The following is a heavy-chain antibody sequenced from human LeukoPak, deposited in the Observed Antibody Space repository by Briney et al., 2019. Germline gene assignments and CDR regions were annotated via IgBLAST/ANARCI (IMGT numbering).Heavy chain of an antibody. J-gene: IGHJ4*02. D-gene: IGHD3/OR15-3a*01. CDR3: ARRRDFIDY. Sequence: GGSLRLFCAASGFTLSDYYMSWIRQASGKGLEWVSYSGSRGSTIYYEDYVKGRFAISSDNAKNSLYLQMNSLRAEDTAVYYCARRRDFIDYWGQGPLVTVSS. CDR2: SGSRGSTI. CDR1: GFTLSDYY. V-gene: IGHV3-11*01.